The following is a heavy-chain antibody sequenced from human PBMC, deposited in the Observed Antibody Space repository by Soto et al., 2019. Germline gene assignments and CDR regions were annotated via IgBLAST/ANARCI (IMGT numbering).Heavy chain of an antibody. D-gene: IGHD1-20*01. V-gene: IGHV4-59*08. CDR2: ITYSGST. CDR1: GASINSAY. J-gene: IGHJ4*02. CDR3: ARHARYNDY. Sequence: QVQLQESGPGLAKPSETLSLTCTVSGASINSAYWSWFRQPPGKGLEWIGYITYSGSTSYNPSLTSRVTIALDASKNQFFLRLSSVTAADTAVYYCARHARYNDYWGQGTLATVSS.